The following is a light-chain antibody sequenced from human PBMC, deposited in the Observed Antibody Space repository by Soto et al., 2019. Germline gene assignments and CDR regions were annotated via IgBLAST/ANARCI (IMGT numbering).Light chain of an antibody. CDR3: QQSDSLPIT. CDR2: DAS. Sequence: DIQMTQSPSSLSASVGDRVTITCRASQDISNYLNWYQQRPGKAPKFLIYDASNLERGVPSRFSGTRSGTHFTFAITSLQPEDVATYYCQQSDSLPITFGQGTRLEI. J-gene: IGKJ5*01. V-gene: IGKV1-33*01. CDR1: QDISNY.